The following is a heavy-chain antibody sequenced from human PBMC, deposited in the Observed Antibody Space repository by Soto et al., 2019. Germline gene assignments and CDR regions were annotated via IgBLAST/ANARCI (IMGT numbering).Heavy chain of an antibody. CDR2: IIPIFGTV. CDR3: AKSIAARPRRDYYYGMDV. J-gene: IGHJ6*02. CDR1: GGTFSSYA. D-gene: IGHD6-6*01. Sequence: EASVKVSCKASGGTFSSYAISWVRQAPGQGLEWMGGIIPIFGTVNYAQKFQGRVTITADESTSTAYMELSSLRSEDTAVYYCAKSIAARPRRDYYYGMDVWGQGTTVTVSS. V-gene: IGHV1-69*13.